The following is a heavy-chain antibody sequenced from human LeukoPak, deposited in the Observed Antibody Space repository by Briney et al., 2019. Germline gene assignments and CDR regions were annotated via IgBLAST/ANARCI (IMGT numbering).Heavy chain of an antibody. CDR2: ISAYNGNT. V-gene: IGHV1-18*01. CDR1: GYAFTIYS. D-gene: IGHD3-3*01. Sequence: AAVTLSFTGSGYAFTIYSIGWVRQAPGQGMGWMGWISAYNGNTNHAQKLQGRVTMTTDTSTRTAYMELRSLRSDDTAVYYCARVTMERFDDYWGQGTLVTVSS. CDR3: ARVTMERFDDY. J-gene: IGHJ4*02.